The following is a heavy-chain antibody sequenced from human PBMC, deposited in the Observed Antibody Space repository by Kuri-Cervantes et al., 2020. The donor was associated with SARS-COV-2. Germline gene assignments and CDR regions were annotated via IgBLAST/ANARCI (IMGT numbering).Heavy chain of an antibody. V-gene: IGHV3-30-3*01. D-gene: IGHD2-21*01. CDR1: RFTFSHYG. Sequence: GGSLRLSCAASRFTFSHYGVHWVRQAPGKGLEWVAVISFDGSNKYYGDSVKGRFTISRDNSKNTLYLQMNNLRGDDTAVYFCARGRVGVQDFWGQGTLVTVSS. CDR2: ISFDGSNK. CDR3: ARGRVGVQDF. J-gene: IGHJ4*02.